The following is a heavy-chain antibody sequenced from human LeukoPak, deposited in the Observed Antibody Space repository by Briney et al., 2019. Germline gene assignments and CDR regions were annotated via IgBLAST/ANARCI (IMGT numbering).Heavy chain of an antibody. V-gene: IGHV4-31*03. CDR2: IYYSGST. D-gene: IGHD3-10*01. J-gene: IGHJ4*02. CDR1: GGSISSGGYY. CDR3: ARDSSLDGSGSPDY. Sequence: PSETLSLTCTVSGGSISSGGYYWSWIRQHPGKGLEWIGYIYYSGSTYYNPSLKSRVTISVDTSKNQFSLKLSSVTAADTAVYYCARDSSLDGSGSPDYWGQGTLVTVSS.